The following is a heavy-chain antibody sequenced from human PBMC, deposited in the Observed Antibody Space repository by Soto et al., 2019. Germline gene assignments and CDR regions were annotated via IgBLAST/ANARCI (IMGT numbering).Heavy chain of an antibody. J-gene: IGHJ4*02. Sequence: ASVKVSCKASGYTFRDYGITWVRQAPGQGLEWMAWISPYNGNTNYAQDLQGRVTMTTDTSTSTAYMELRSLTSENTAMYYCARNLVSGSDFWRAYNGGYFDYWGQGTLVTVSS. CDR3: ARNLVSGSDFWRAYNGGYFDY. CDR1: GYTFRDYG. V-gene: IGHV1-18*01. D-gene: IGHD3-3*01. CDR2: ISPYNGNT.